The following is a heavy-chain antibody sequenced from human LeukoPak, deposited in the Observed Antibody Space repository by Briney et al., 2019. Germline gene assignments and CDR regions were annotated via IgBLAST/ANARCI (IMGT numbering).Heavy chain of an antibody. CDR3: AVQRTLWQQVLDH. J-gene: IGHJ4*02. CDR2: IDYRGGST. CDR1: GFTLSSYE. Sequence: HSGGSLRLSCTASGFTLSSYEMSWIRQAPGKGLECVSSIDYRGGSTHYADSVMGRFTISRDNSKNTLYLQLNSLSADDTAVYYCAVQRTLWQQVLDHWGQGVLVTVSS. V-gene: IGHV3-23*01. D-gene: IGHD6-13*01.